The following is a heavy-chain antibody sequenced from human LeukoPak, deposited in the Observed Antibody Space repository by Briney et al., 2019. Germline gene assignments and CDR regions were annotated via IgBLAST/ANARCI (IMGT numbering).Heavy chain of an antibody. Sequence: HGESLKISCKGSGYSFTNYWIAWVRQTPGKGLEWMGIIYPGYSDTRYSPSFQGQVTISADKSFSTAYLQWSSLKASDTAIYYCARGMTSFDYWAQGTLVTVSS. V-gene: IGHV5-51*01. D-gene: IGHD1-14*01. J-gene: IGHJ4*02. CDR3: ARGMTSFDY. CDR2: IYPGYSDT. CDR1: GYSFTNYW.